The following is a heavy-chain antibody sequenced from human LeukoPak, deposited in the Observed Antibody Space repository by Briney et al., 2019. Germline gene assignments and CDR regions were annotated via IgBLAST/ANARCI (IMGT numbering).Heavy chain of an antibody. CDR1: GFTFSNAW. J-gene: IGHJ3*02. Sequence: PGGSLRLSCAASGFTFSNAWMSWVRQAPGKGLEWVSYISSSGSTIYYADSVKGRFTISRDNAKNSLYLQMNSLRAEDTAVYYCARGIDLDAFDIWGQGTMVTVSS. D-gene: IGHD2-15*01. V-gene: IGHV3-11*04. CDR3: ARGIDLDAFDI. CDR2: ISSSGSTI.